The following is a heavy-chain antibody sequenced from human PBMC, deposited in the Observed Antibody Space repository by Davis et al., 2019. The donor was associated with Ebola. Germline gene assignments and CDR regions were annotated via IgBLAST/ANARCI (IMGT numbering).Heavy chain of an antibody. CDR3: ARGLRSLPSY. D-gene: IGHD2-21*02. CDR2: IYYSGST. Sequence: SETLSLTCTVSGGSISSYYWSWIRQPPGKGLEWIGYIYYSGSTNYNPSLKSRVTISVDTSKNQFSLKLSSVTAADTAVYYCARGLRSLPSYWGQGTLVTVSS. CDR1: GGSISSYY. J-gene: IGHJ4*02. V-gene: IGHV4-59*01.